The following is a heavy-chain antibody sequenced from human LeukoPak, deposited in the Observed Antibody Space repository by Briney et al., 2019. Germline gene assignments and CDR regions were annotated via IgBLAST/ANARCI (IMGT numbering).Heavy chain of an antibody. D-gene: IGHD2-2*01. Sequence: ASVTVSCKVSGYTLSKLSIHWMRQAPGKGLEWMGGFDPKSGETIYAQKFQGRVTMTEDTSTSTAYMELRSLRSDDTAVYYCARQLLSWRGDYYYQYYMDVWGKGTTVTVSS. CDR2: FDPKSGET. CDR3: ARQLLSWRGDYYYQYYMDV. CDR1: GYTLSKLS. J-gene: IGHJ6*03. V-gene: IGHV1-24*01.